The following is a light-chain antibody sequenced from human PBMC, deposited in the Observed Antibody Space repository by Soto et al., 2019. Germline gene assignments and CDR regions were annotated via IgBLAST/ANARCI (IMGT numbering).Light chain of an antibody. CDR3: QQYDEWPPSYT. CDR1: QSVSSN. CDR2: GAS. Sequence: EIVMTQSPATLSVSPGERATLSCRASQSVSSNLAWYQQKPGQAPRLLIYGASTRATGIPARISGSGSGTEFTLTISSLESEDCAIYYCQQYDEWPPSYTFGQGAKVEI. V-gene: IGKV3-15*01. J-gene: IGKJ2*01.